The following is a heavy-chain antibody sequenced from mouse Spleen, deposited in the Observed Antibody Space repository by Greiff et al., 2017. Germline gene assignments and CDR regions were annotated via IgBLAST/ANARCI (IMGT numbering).Heavy chain of an antibody. CDR1: GFSLTNYA. J-gene: IGHJ3*01. V-gene: IGHV2-4-1*01. D-gene: IGHD1-2*01. CDR2: IWSDGST. Sequence: VKLVESGPGLVAPSQSLSITCTVSGFSLTNYAVHWVRQSPGKGLEWLGVIWSDGSTDYNAAFISRLSISKDNSKSQVFFKMNSLQADDTAIYYCARKSPHYYGYVGFAYWGQGTLVTVSA. CDR3: ARKSPHYYGYVGFAY.